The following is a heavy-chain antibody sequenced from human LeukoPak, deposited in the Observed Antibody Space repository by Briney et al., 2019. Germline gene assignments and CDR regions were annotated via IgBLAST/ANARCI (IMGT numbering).Heavy chain of an antibody. CDR2: IKQEGIER. CDR3: ARDYSATGSLDY. CDR1: GFTFRSYW. J-gene: IGHJ4*02. V-gene: IGHV3-7*01. D-gene: IGHD3-10*01. Sequence: GGSLRLSCVASGFTFRSYWMTWVRQAPGKGLEWVANIKQEGIERSYVDSVKGRFTISRDDAKNSLYLQMNSLRAEDTAVYFCARDYSATGSLDYWGQGTLVTVSS.